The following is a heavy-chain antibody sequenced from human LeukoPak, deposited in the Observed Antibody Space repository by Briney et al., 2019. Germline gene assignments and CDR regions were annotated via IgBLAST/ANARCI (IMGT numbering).Heavy chain of an antibody. CDR3: AKTSAGIRGGYFDY. D-gene: IGHD3-10*01. CDR2: INDSGGNT. Sequence: PGGSLRLSCAASGFTFSSYAMSWVRQAPGKGLEWVSLINDSGGNTYYADSVKGRFTISRDNSKNTLFLQMSSLRAKDKAVYYCAKTSAGIRGGYFDYWGQGTLVTVSS. CDR1: GFTFSSYA. V-gene: IGHV3-23*01. J-gene: IGHJ4*02.